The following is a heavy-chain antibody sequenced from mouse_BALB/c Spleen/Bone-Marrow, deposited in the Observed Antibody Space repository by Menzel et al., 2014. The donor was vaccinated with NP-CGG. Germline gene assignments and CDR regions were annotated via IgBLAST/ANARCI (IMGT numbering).Heavy chain of an antibody. CDR2: IYPGDGDT. CDR3: ARWITTVVAPYVMDY. Sequence: VKLQESGAELVRPGSSVKISCKASGHAFSSYWMNWVKQRPGQGLEWIGQIYPGDGDTNYNGKFKGKATLTADKSSSTAYMQLSSLTSEDSAVYFCARWITTVVAPYVMDYWGQGTSVTVSS. CDR1: GHAFSSYW. J-gene: IGHJ4*01. D-gene: IGHD1-1*01. V-gene: IGHV1-80*01.